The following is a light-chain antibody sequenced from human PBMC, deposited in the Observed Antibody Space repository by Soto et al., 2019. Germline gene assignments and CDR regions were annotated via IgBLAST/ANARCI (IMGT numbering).Light chain of an antibody. J-gene: IGKJ3*01. CDR1: QSISSW. CDR3: QQYNSYPT. V-gene: IGKV1-5*03. CDR2: KAS. Sequence: DFQMTQSPSTLSASVGDRVTITCRASQSISSWLAWYQQKPGKAPKLLIYKASSLESGVPSRFSGSGSGTEFTLTISSLQPDDFATYYCQQYNSYPTFGPGTKVDIK.